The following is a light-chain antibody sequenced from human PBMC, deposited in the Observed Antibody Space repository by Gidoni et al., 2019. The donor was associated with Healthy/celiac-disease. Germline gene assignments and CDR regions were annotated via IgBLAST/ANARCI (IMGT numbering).Light chain of an antibody. V-gene: IGKV3-20*01. CDR1: QSVRSIY. Sequence: IVLTQSPGTLSLSPGERATLSCRASQSVRSIYLACYQQKPGRATRLLSYGASSRATGIPDRCSGSGSGTDLTLTISRLEPEDFAVYYCQQYGSSPQTFGQGTKVEIK. CDR3: QQYGSSPQT. J-gene: IGKJ1*01. CDR2: GAS.